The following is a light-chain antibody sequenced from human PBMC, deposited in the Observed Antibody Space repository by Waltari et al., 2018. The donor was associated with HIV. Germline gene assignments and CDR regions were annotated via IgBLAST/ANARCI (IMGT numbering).Light chain of an antibody. J-gene: IGKJ2*01. CDR2: GAS. CDR3: QQYGSSPPNT. CDR1: QSVSSRY. Sequence: EIVLTHSPGTLSLSPGERATLSCTASQSVSSRYLAWYQQKPGQAPRLLIYGASSRATGIPDRFSGSGSGTDFTLTISRLEPEDFAVYYCQQYGSSPPNTFGQGTKLEIK. V-gene: IGKV3-20*01.